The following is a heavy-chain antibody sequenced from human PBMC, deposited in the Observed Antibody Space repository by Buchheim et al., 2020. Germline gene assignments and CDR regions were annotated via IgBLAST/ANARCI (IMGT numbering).Heavy chain of an antibody. D-gene: IGHD3-16*02. CDR2: IVASDSYA. Sequence: EVRLLQSGAEVKKPGESLRISCQGSGYTFSNYWITWVRQMPGKGLEWMGRIVASDSYANYGPSFEGHVTISVDKSISTAYLQWSSLKASDTAMYYCARHARDDYVWGSYRCDYWGQGT. CDR1: GYTFSNYW. V-gene: IGHV5-10-1*03. J-gene: IGHJ4*02. CDR3: ARHARDDYVWGSYRCDY.